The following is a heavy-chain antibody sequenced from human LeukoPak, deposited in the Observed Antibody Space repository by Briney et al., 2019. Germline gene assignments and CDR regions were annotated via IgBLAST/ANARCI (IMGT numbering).Heavy chain of an antibody. Sequence: PGGSLRLSCAASGFTFSSYTMNWVRKAPGKGLEWISYISSSSIMYYADSVKGRFSISRDNAKNSLYLQMNSLRDEDTAVYYCARDKSGSDSARGAVIDICGQGAMVTASS. CDR1: GFTFSSYT. CDR3: ARDKSGSDSARGAVIDI. D-gene: IGHD1-26*01. V-gene: IGHV3-48*02. CDR2: ISSSSIM. J-gene: IGHJ3*02.